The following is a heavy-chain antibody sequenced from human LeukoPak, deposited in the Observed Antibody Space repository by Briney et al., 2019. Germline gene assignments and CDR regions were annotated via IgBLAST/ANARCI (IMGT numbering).Heavy chain of an antibody. J-gene: IGHJ5*02. CDR2: INPNSGGT. CDR3: ARDYERIIMVWGVPLSPQTVFDP. V-gene: IGHV1-2*02. D-gene: IGHD3-10*01. Sequence: ASVKVSCKASGYTFTGYYIHWVRQAPGQGPEWMGWINPNSGGTNYAQNLQGRVTMTRDTSISTAYMELSRLRSDDTAVYYCARDYERIIMVWGVPLSPQTVFDPWGQGTLVTVSS. CDR1: GYTFTGYY.